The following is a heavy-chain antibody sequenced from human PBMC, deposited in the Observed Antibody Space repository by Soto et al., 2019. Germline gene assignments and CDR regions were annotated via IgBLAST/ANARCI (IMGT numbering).Heavy chain of an antibody. J-gene: IGHJ6*02. CDR3: AREAGYCSSTSCYRLYYYYGMDV. Sequence: GASVKVSCKASGGTFSSYAISWVRQAPGQGLEWMGGIIPIFGTANYAQKFQGRVTITADESTNTAYMELSSLRSEDTAVYYCAREAGYCSSTSCYRLYYYYGMDVWGQGTTVTVSS. D-gene: IGHD2-2*02. CDR1: GGTFSSYA. CDR2: IIPIFGTA. V-gene: IGHV1-69*13.